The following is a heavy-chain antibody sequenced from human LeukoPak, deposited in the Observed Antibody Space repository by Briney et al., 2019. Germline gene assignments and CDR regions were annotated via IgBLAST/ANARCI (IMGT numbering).Heavy chain of an antibody. CDR2: ISSSSSYI. Sequence: GGSLRLSCAASGFTFSSYSMNWVRQAPGKGLEWVSSISSSSSYIYYADSVKGRFTISRDNAKSSLYLQMNSLRAEDTAVYYCARANGSGWTGAFDIWGQGTMVTVSS. D-gene: IGHD6-19*01. CDR3: ARANGSGWTGAFDI. CDR1: GFTFSSYS. J-gene: IGHJ3*02. V-gene: IGHV3-21*01.